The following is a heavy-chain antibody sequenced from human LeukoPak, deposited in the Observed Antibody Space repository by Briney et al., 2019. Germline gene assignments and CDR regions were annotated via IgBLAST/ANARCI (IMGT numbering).Heavy chain of an antibody. V-gene: IGHV5-51*01. CDR1: GYSFTTYW. J-gene: IGHJ4*02. D-gene: IGHD1-20*01. CDR2: IYPGDSDT. Sequence: RGESLNSSCKGSGYSFTTYWIGWVRQMPGKGLEWMGIIYPGDSDTRYSPSFQGQVTISADKSISTAYLQWSSLKASDTAMYYCARHRDNNWNLDYWGQGTLVTVSS. CDR3: ARHRDNNWNLDY.